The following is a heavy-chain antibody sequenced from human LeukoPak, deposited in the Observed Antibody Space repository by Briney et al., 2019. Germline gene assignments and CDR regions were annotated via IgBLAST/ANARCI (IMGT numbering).Heavy chain of an antibody. CDR2: IIPILGIA. Sequence: SVKVSCKASGGTFSSYAISWVRQAPGQGLEWMGRIIPILGIANYAQKFQGRVTITADKSTSTAYMELSSLRSEDTAVYYCARNPISNGPGMTWSDPWAKGTRVTVSS. CDR1: GGTFSSYA. J-gene: IGHJ5*02. V-gene: IGHV1-69*04. D-gene: IGHD3-10*01. CDR3: ARNPISNGPGMTWSDP.